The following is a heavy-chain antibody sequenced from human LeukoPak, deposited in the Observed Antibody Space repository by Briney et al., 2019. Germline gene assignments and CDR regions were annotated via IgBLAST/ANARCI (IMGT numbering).Heavy chain of an antibody. CDR1: GFSFSNHG. J-gene: IGHJ4*02. CDR3: ARDQSPKWGSGERYFDY. D-gene: IGHD7-27*01. CDR2: ISYDGSNK. V-gene: IGHV3-30*03. Sequence: GGSLRLSCAASGFSFSNHGMHWVRQAPGKGLEWVAVISYDGSNKYYADSAKGRFTISRDNSKNTLYLQMNSLRAEDTAVYYCARDQSPKWGSGERYFDYWGLGTLVTVSS.